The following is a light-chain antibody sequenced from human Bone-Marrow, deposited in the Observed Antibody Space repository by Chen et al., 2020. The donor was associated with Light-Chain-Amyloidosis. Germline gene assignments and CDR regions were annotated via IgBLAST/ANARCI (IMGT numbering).Light chain of an antibody. CDR3: SSYTSSVSYV. J-gene: IGLJ1*01. Sequence: QSALTQPASVSGSPGQSITISCTGTSSDVGGYNHVSWYQHHPGKAPKLMIYEVSNRPSGISNRFSDSKSGNTASLSISGLQAEDDADYYCSSYTSSVSYVFGSGTKVTVL. CDR1: SSDVGGYNH. V-gene: IGLV2-14*01. CDR2: EVS.